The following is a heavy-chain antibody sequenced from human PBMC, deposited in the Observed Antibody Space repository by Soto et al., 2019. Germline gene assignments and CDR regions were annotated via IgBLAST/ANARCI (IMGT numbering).Heavy chain of an antibody. Sequence: EVQLVESGGGLVQPGGSLRLSCAASGFTVSSNYMSWVRQAPGKGLEWVSVIYSGGSTYYADSVKGRFTISRHNSKNTLYLQRNSLRAEDPAVYYCARERGYDKPPHYYYYMDVWGKGTTVTVSS. V-gene: IGHV3-53*04. CDR3: ARERGYDKPPHYYYYMDV. D-gene: IGHD2-2*01. CDR1: GFTVSSNY. J-gene: IGHJ6*03. CDR2: IYSGGST.